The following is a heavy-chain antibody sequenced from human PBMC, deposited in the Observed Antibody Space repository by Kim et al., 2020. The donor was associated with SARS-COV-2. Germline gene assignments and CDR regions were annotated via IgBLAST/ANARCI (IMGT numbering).Heavy chain of an antibody. J-gene: IGHJ4*02. V-gene: IGHV1-18*01. CDR2: ISFYNGNT. CDR1: GYTFTSYG. Sequence: ASVKVSCKASGYTFTSYGISWVRQAPGQGLEWMGWISFYNGNTNYAQKFQGRFSLTTDTSTSTAYVELRSLRSDDTAVYYCARDGYCSGGSCYPGNFDFWGQGTLVTVSS. D-gene: IGHD2-15*01. CDR3: ARDGYCSGGSCYPGNFDF.